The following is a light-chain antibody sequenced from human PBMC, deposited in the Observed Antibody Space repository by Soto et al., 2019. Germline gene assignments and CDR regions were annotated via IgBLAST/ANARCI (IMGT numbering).Light chain of an antibody. J-gene: IGKJ3*01. CDR1: QTVTK. Sequence: EIVITQSPATLSVSPGERATLSCRDSQTVTKLAWYQPQPGQAPRLLIYDASNRANGIPARFSGSGSGTDLTLTISSLEPEDFAVYDCQQRSNWPRVTFGPGTQVDIK. CDR2: DAS. V-gene: IGKV3-11*01. CDR3: QQRSNWPRVT.